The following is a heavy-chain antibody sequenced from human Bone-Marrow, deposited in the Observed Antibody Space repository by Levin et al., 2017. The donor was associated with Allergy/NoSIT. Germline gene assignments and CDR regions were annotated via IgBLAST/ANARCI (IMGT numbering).Heavy chain of an antibody. Sequence: SSETLSLTCTVSGDSISSGGYYWSWIRQHPGKGLEWIGYIYYSGSTYYNPSLQSRVTISLDTSKNQFSLNLTSVTAADTAVYYCATTGGGGYDFWTGYYSNYCFDYWGQGTLVTVSS. CDR2: IYYSGST. J-gene: IGHJ4*02. CDR3: ATTGGGGYDFWTGYYSNYCFDY. V-gene: IGHV4-31*03. CDR1: GDSISSGGYY. D-gene: IGHD3-3*01.